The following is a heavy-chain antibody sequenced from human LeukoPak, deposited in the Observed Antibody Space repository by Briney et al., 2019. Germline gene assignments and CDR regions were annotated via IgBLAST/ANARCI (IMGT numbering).Heavy chain of an antibody. V-gene: IGHV4-4*07. CDR3: ARDKKYSSSWYTFDY. CDR2: IYTSGST. D-gene: IGHD6-13*01. CDR1: GGSISSYY. J-gene: IGHJ4*02. Sequence: SETLSLTCTVSGGSISSYYWSWTRQPAGKGLEWIGRIYTSGSTNYNPSLKSRVTMSVDTSKNQFSLKLSSVTAADTAVYYCARDKKYSSSWYTFDYWGQGTLVTVSS.